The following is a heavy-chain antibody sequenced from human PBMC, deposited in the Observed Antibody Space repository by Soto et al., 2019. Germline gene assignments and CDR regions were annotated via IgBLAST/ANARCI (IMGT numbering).Heavy chain of an antibody. D-gene: IGHD2-2*02. CDR3: VRHHIHWFDP. V-gene: IGHV4-59*08. Sequence: NPSETLSLTCTVSGGSISGYYWSWIRQPPGKGLEWIAYIYYSGSTDYNPSLKSRVTISVDTSKNQFSLKLSSVTAADTAIYYCVRHHIHWFDPWGQGTLVTVSS. CDR1: GGSISGYY. J-gene: IGHJ5*02. CDR2: IYYSGST.